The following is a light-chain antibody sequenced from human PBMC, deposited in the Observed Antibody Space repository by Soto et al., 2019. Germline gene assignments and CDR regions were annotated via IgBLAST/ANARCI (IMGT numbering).Light chain of an antibody. V-gene: IGLV4-69*01. Sequence: VLTQSPSASASLGASVKLTCTLSSGHSNYAISWHQQQPEKGPRYLMKLNSDGSHSKGAGIPDRFSGSSSGAERYLTISSLQSEDEADYYCQTWGTGPVVFGGGTKLTVL. CDR2: LNSDGSH. CDR1: SGHSNYA. J-gene: IGLJ2*01. CDR3: QTWGTGPVV.